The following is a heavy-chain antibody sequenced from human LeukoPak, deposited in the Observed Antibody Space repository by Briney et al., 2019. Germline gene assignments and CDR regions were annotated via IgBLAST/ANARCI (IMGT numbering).Heavy chain of an antibody. D-gene: IGHD1-26*01. V-gene: IGHV4-59*01. CDR1: GGSISNYY. CDR2: ISYSGST. CDR3: ARDLGASAFDI. J-gene: IGHJ3*02. Sequence: SETLSLTCTVSGGSISNYYWSWIRQPPGKALEFIGNISYSGSTNYNPSLRSRVTMSVDTSKNQFSLKLNSVTAADTAVYYCARDLGASAFDIWGQGTMVTVSS.